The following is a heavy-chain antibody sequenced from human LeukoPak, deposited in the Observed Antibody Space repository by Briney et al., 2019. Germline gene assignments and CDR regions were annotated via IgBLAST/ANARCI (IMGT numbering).Heavy chain of an antibody. Sequence: GESLKISCEGSGYNFGIYWIAWVRQKPGKGLEWMGIIYPGDSDIRYNPSFQGQVTISVDKSKSTAYLQWSSLKASDTAMYYCARLRAVVTSAGIRRHDAFDIWGQGAMVTVS. CDR2: IYPGDSDI. V-gene: IGHV5-51*01. D-gene: IGHD4-23*01. CDR1: GYNFGIYW. CDR3: ARLRAVVTSAGIRRHDAFDI. J-gene: IGHJ3*02.